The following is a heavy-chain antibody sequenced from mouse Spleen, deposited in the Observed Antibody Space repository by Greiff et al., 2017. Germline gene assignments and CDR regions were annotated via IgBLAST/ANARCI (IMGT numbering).Heavy chain of an antibody. D-gene: IGHD1-1*01. Sequence: EVKLMASGGGLVQPGGSLSLSCAASGFTFTDYYMSWVRQPPGKALEWLGFIRNKANGYTTEYSASVKGRFTISRDNSQSILYLQMNALRAEDSATYYCARYTTVVPSYAMDYWGQGTSVTVSS. J-gene: IGHJ4*01. V-gene: IGHV7-3*01. CDR2: IRNKANGYTT. CDR1: GFTFTDYY. CDR3: ARYTTVVPSYAMDY.